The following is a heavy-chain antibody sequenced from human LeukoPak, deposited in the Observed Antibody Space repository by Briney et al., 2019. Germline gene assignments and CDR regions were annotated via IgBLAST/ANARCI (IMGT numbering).Heavy chain of an antibody. CDR3: ARGGPNYYGSGSYSTSVDY. CDR2: IYYSGST. CDR1: GGSISSGDYY. Sequence: TSETLSLTCTVSGGSISSGDYYWSWIRQPPGKGLEWIGYIYYSGSTYCNPSLKSRVTISVDTSKNQFSLKLSSVTAADTAVYYCARGGPNYYGSGSYSTSVDYWGQGTLVTVSS. V-gene: IGHV4-30-4*01. D-gene: IGHD3-10*01. J-gene: IGHJ4*02.